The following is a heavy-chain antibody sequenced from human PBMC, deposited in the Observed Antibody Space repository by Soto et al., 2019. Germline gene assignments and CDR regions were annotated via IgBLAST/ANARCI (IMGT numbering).Heavy chain of an antibody. V-gene: IGHV1-2*04. CDR2: INPNSGGT. D-gene: IGHD6-19*01. CDR3: ARAQDRSGWGFDY. CDR1: GDTFTGYY. Sequence: QVQLVQSGAEVKKPGASVKVSCKASGDTFTGYYMHWVRQAPGQGLEWMGWINPNSGGTNYAQKFQGWVTMTRDTSISTAYMELSRLRSDDTAVYYCARAQDRSGWGFDYWGQGTLVTVSS. J-gene: IGHJ4*02.